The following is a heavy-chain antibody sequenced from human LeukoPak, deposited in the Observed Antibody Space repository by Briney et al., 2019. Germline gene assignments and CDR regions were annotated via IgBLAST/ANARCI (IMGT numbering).Heavy chain of an antibody. V-gene: IGHV3-30*19. CDR1: GFTFSISD. Sequence: PGGSLRLSCAASGFTFSISDMHWVRQAPGKGLQWVAFISYDGSKKHCADSVQGRCTISRDNSKNTLSLQLNSLRADDTAVYYCARDESGGYYFDYWGQGTLVTVSS. J-gene: IGHJ4*02. D-gene: IGHD2-15*01. CDR2: ISYDGSKK. CDR3: ARDESGGYYFDY.